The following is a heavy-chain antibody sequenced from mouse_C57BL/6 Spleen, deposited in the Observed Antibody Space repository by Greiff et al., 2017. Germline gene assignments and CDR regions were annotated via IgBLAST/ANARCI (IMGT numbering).Heavy chain of an antibody. D-gene: IGHD6-1*01. CDR2: IWSGGST. Sequence: QVQLKESGPGLVQPSQSLSITCTVSGFSLTSYGVHWVRQSPGKGLEWLGVIWSGGSTDYNAAFISRLSISKDNSKSQVFFKMNSLQADDTAIYYCARSLWSWFAYWGQGTLVTVSA. CDR1: GFSLTSYG. J-gene: IGHJ3*01. V-gene: IGHV2-2*01. CDR3: ARSLWSWFAY.